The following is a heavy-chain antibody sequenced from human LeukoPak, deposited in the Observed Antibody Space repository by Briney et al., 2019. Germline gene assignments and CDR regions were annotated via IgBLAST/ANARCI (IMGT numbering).Heavy chain of an antibody. V-gene: IGHV4-39*01. D-gene: IGHD2-8*01. CDR2: IYYSGST. J-gene: IGHJ3*02. CDR1: GGSISSSSSY. Sequence: PSETLSLTCTVSGGSISSSSSYWGWIRQPPGTGLEWIGSIYYSGSTYYNPSLKSRVTISVDTSKNQFSLKLSSVTAADTAVYYCARPNGVQRAFDIWGQGTMVTVSS. CDR3: ARPNGVQRAFDI.